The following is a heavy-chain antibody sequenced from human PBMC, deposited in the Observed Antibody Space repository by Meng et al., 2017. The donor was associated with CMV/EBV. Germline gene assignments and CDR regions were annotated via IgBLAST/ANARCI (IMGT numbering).Heavy chain of an antibody. CDR2: IYYSGST. CDR3: ARDNRRGGVDY. D-gene: IGHD3-3*01. V-gene: IGHV4-30-4*08. Sequence: QLHLQDSGPGPVKPSPTLSLTCTVSGGSISIGDYYWSWIRQPPGKGLEWIWYIYYSGSTYYNPSLKSRVTISVDTSKNQFSLKLSSVTAADTAVYYCARDNRRGGVDYWGQGTLVTVSS. CDR1: GGSISIGDYY. J-gene: IGHJ4*02.